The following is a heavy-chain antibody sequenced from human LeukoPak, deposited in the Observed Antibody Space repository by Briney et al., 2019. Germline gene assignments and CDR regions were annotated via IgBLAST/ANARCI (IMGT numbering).Heavy chain of an antibody. V-gene: IGHV1-8*01. J-gene: IGHJ5*02. D-gene: IGHD3-9*01. Sequence: ASVKVSCKASGYTFTSYDINWVRQATGQGLEWMGWMNPNSGNTGYAQKFQGRVTMTRNTSISTAYMELSSLRSEDTAVYYCARGRYDILTDNWFDPWGQGTLVTVSS. CDR1: GYTFTSYD. CDR2: MNPNSGNT. CDR3: ARGRYDILTDNWFDP.